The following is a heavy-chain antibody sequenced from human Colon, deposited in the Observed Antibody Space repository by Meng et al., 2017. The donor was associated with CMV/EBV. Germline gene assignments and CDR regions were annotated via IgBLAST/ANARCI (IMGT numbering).Heavy chain of an antibody. V-gene: IGHV3-23*01. J-gene: IGHJ4*02. Sequence: GESLKISCAASGFTFSSYAMSWVRQAPGKGLEWVSAINGGGTNTYYIDSVKGRFTISRDNSKNTLYLQMNSLRTEDTAVYYCAKHHRGYTAIDYWGQGTLVTVSS. CDR3: AKHHRGYTAIDY. CDR2: INGGGTNT. CDR1: GFTFSSYA. D-gene: IGHD5-12*01.